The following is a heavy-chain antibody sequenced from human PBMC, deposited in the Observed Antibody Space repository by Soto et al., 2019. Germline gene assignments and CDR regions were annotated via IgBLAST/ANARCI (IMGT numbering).Heavy chain of an antibody. J-gene: IGHJ4*02. Sequence: PGGSLRLSCATSGLSFNNAWMNWVRQAPGKRLEWVGRVRSESDGGTTDHAAAVRGRFTISRDNSKNTLYLQMNSLRAEDTAVYYCARDGPVAQRRTLWSYWGQGTLVPVSS. CDR3: ARDGPVAQRRTLWSY. CDR2: VRSESDGGTT. D-gene: IGHD6-19*01. V-gene: IGHV3-15*01. CDR1: GLSFNNAW.